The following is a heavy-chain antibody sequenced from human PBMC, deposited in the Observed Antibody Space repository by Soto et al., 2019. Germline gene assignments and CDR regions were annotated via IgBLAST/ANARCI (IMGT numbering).Heavy chain of an antibody. CDR3: ARYRTGWFDP. D-gene: IGHD1-1*01. Sequence: WRWIRQPPGKGLEWIGYIYYSGSTNYNPSLKSRVTISVDTSKNQFSLKLSSVTAADTAVYYCARYRTGWFDPWGQGTLVTVSS. CDR2: IYYSGST. V-gene: IGHV4-59*01. J-gene: IGHJ5*02.